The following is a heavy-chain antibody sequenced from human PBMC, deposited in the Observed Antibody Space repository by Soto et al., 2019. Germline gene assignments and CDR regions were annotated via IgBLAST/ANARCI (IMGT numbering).Heavy chain of an antibody. J-gene: IGHJ6*04. D-gene: IGHD6-6*01. Sequence: PSETLSLTCAVSGESFSGYYWSWVRQPPGKGLEWIGEINHSGSTNYNPSLKSRVTISVDTSKNQFSLKLSSVTAADTAVYYCARAISSSSNLYQSHRSMDVWGKGPSVTVS. V-gene: IGHV4-34*01. CDR2: INHSGST. CDR3: ARAISSSSNLYQSHRSMDV. CDR1: GESFSGYY.